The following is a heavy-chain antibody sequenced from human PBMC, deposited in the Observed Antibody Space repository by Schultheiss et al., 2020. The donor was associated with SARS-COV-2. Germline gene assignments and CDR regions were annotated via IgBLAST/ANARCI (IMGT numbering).Heavy chain of an antibody. D-gene: IGHD3-3*01. CDR3: ARDNLDFWSGFDGMDV. CDR1: GFTFSSYA. CDR2: ISYDGSNK. V-gene: IGHV3-30*03. Sequence: GGSLRLSCAASGFTFSSYAMSWVRQAPGKGLEWVAVISYDGSNKYYADSVKGRFTISRDNSKNTLYLQMNSLRAEDTAVYYCARDNLDFWSGFDGMDVWGQGTTVTVSS. J-gene: IGHJ6*02.